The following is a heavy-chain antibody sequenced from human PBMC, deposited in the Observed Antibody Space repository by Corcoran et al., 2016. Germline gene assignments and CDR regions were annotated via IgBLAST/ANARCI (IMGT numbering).Heavy chain of an antibody. CDR2: IDPSDSYT. J-gene: IGHJ3*02. D-gene: IGHD3-22*01. CDR3: ASPWIYYDDSSGYYSPGAFDI. V-gene: IGHV5-10-1*03. CDR1: GYSFTSYW. Sequence: EVQLVQSGAEVKKPGESLRISCKGSGYSFTSYWISWVRQMPGKGLEWMGRIDPSDSYTNYSPSFQGHVTISADKSISTAYLQWSSLKASDTAMYYCASPWIYYDDSSGYYSPGAFDIWGQGTMVTVSS.